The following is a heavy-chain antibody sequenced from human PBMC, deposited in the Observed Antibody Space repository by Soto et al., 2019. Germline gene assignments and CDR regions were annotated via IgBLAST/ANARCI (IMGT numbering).Heavy chain of an antibody. V-gene: IGHV3-30-3*01. J-gene: IGHJ4*02. Sequence: GGSLRLSCAASGFTFSAYAMYWVRQAPGRGLEWVAVISYDGTNKYYAASVKGRFTISRDNSKNTLYLQMNSLRAEDTAVYYCARGHYYDSSDYYKDGPDYWGQGTLVTVSS. CDR1: GFTFSAYA. CDR2: ISYDGTNK. D-gene: IGHD3-22*01. CDR3: ARGHYYDSSDYYKDGPDY.